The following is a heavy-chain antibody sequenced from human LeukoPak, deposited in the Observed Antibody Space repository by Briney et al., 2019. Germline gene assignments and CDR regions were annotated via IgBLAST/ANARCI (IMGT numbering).Heavy chain of an antibody. V-gene: IGHV3-23*01. J-gene: IGHJ4*02. CDR1: GFXFSSLD. CDR2: ISDSGDRI. D-gene: IGHD6-19*01. CDR3: AKDARRSSGWWFFDH. Sequence: PGGSLRLSCGASGFXFSSLDMGWVRQAPGKGLEWVSAISDSGDRIYYADSVKGRFTLSRDNSKNTLYLQMNSLRAEDTAVYYCAKDARRSSGWWFFDHWGQGTLVTVSS.